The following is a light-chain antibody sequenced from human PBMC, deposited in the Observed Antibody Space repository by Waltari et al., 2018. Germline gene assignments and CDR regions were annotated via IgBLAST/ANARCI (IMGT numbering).Light chain of an antibody. CDR3: CSYASGSTII. V-gene: IGLV2-23*01. CDR2: EGT. Sequence: QSALTQPASVSGSPGQSITIPCTGTSSNGGSYNLVSWFQRHPGKAPELLIYEGTKRPSGVSNRFSGSKSGNTASLTISGLQAEDEADYYCCSYASGSTIIFGGGTKLTVL. CDR1: SSNGGSYNL. J-gene: IGLJ2*01.